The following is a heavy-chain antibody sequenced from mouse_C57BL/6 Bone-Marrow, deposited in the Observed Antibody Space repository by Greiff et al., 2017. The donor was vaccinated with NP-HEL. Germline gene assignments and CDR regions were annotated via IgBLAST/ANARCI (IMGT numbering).Heavy chain of an antibody. CDR2: IDPANGNT. Sequence: VQLKESVAELVRPGASVKLSCTASGFNIKNTYMHWVKQRPEQGLEWIGRIDPANGNTKYAPKFQGKATITADTSSNTAYLQLSSLTSEDTAIYYCASSYYGSSPYWYFDVWGTGTTVTVSS. D-gene: IGHD1-1*01. V-gene: IGHV14-3*01. CDR1: GFNIKNTY. J-gene: IGHJ1*03. CDR3: ASSYYGSSPYWYFDV.